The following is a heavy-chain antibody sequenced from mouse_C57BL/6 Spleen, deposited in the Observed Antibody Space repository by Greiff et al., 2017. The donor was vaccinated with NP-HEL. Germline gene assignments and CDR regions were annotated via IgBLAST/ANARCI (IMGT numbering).Heavy chain of an antibody. J-gene: IGHJ1*03. CDR1: GYTFTSYW. D-gene: IGHD1-1*01. V-gene: IGHV1-72*01. CDR2: IDPNSGGT. Sequence: QVQLQQSGPELVKPGASVKLSCKASGYTFTSYWMHWVKQRPGRGLEWIGRIDPNSGGTKYNEKFKSKATLTVDKPSSTAYRQLSSLTSEDSAVYYCARPYYYGSSDWYFDVWGTGTTVTVSS. CDR3: ARPYYYGSSDWYFDV.